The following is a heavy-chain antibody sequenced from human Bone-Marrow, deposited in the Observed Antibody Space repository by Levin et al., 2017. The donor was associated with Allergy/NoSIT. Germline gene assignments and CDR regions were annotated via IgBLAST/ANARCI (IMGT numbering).Heavy chain of an antibody. CDR2: IYYTGDT. V-gene: IGHV4-59*01. CDR1: GGSITSSY. Sequence: SETLSLTCLVSGGSITSSYWTWIRQPPGKGLEWIGHIYYTGDTEYNPSLKSRVTMSIDTSKNEFSLKLTSVTAADTAVYFCVGAPKRWFDPWGQGTLVTVSS. D-gene: IGHD3-16*01. CDR3: VGAPKRWFDP. J-gene: IGHJ5*02.